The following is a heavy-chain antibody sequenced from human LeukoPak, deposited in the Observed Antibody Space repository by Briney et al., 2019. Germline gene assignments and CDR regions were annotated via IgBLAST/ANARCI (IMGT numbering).Heavy chain of an antibody. J-gene: IGHJ4*02. D-gene: IGHD3-10*01. Sequence: SETLSLTCTVSGGSISSYLWSWIRQPAGKGLEWIGRIYTSGSTDYNPSLKRRVTMSVDTSKNQFSLKLTSVTAADTAVYYCATDGDYYDSGTYSGHWGQGTLVTVSS. CDR2: IYTSGST. V-gene: IGHV4-4*07. CDR1: GGSISSYL. CDR3: ATDGDYYDSGTYSGH.